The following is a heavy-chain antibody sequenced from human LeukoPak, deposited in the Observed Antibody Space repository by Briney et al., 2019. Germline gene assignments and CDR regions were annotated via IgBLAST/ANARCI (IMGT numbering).Heavy chain of an antibody. CDR3: AGGDRNGWYFDY. J-gene: IGHJ4*02. CDR1: GFRFYDHG. V-gene: IGHV3-20*04. Sequence: GGSLRLSCAASGFRFYDHGMSWVRQAPGKGLEWVSGINWNGGSTVYGDSVKGRFTISRDNAKNSLYLQMNSLRGEDTALYFCAGGDRNGWYFDYWGQGILVTVSS. D-gene: IGHD6-19*01. CDR2: INWNGGST.